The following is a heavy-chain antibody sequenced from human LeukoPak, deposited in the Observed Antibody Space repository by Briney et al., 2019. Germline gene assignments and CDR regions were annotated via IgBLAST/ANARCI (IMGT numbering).Heavy chain of an antibody. D-gene: IGHD3-3*01. V-gene: IGHV4-61*02. J-gene: IGHJ6*03. CDR2: IYTGGST. CDR3: ARDVRTYYDFWSGPHGYYYYYMDV. Sequence: SETLSLTCTVSGGSISSGSYYWSWIRQPAGKGLEWIGRIYTGGSTNYNPSLKSRVTISVDTSKNQFSLKLSSVTAADTAVYYCARDVRTYYDFWSGPHGYYYYYMDVWGKGTTVTVSS. CDR1: GGSISSGSYY.